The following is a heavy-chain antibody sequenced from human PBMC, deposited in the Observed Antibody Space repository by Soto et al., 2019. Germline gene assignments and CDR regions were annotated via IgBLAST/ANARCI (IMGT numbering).Heavy chain of an antibody. CDR1: GFTFNSYA. CDR3: ASHDPPYCSTSSCFDYGMDV. J-gene: IGHJ6*02. Sequence: GGSLRLSCVASGFTFNSYALYWVRQAPGKGLEWVAAISSDGTKKYYADSVKGRFTVSRDNAKNSQYLQMDSLRPEDTALYNCASHDPPYCSTSSCFDYGMDVWGQGTMVTVSS. D-gene: IGHD2-2*01. V-gene: IGHV3-30-3*01. CDR2: ISSDGTKK.